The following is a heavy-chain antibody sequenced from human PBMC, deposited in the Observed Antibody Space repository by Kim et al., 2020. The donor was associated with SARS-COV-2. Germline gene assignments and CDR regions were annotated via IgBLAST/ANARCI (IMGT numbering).Heavy chain of an antibody. J-gene: IGHJ4*02. V-gene: IGHV3-30*18. CDR2: ISYDGSNK. CDR1: GFTFSSYG. D-gene: IGHD3-22*01. Sequence: GGSLRLSCAASGFTFSSYGMHWVRQAPGKGLEWVAVISYDGSNKYYADSVKGRFTISRDNSKNTLYLQMNSLRAEDTTVYYCAKDTAYYYDSSGYYTSLLDHWGQGTLVTVSS. CDR3: AKDTAYYYDSSGYYTSLLDH.